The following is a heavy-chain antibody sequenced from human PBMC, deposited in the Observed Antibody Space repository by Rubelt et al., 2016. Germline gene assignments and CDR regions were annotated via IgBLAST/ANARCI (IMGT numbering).Heavy chain of an antibody. V-gene: IGHV4-59*01. J-gene: IGHJ5*02. Sequence: QVQLQESGPGLVKPSETLSLTCTVSGGYISGYYWSWIRQPPGKGLEWIGYIYYSGSTNYNPSLKSRVTISVDTSKNQFSLKLSSVTAADTAVYYCARDGHSSGWYPGWFDPWGQGTLVTVSS. CDR1: GGYISGYY. D-gene: IGHD6-19*01. CDR3: ARDGHSSGWYPGWFDP. CDR2: IYYSGST.